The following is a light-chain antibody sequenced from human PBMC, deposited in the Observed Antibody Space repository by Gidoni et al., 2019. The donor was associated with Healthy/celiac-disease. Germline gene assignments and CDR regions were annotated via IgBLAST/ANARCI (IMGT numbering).Light chain of an antibody. CDR3: QQYYSYPAIT. J-gene: IGKJ5*01. Sequence: AIRMTQSPSSFSASTGDRVTITCQASQGISSYLAWYQQKPGKAPKLLIYAASTLQSGVPSRFSGSGSGTDFTLTISCLQSEDFATYYCQQYYSYPAITFGQGTRLEIK. CDR1: QGISSY. CDR2: AAS. V-gene: IGKV1-8*01.